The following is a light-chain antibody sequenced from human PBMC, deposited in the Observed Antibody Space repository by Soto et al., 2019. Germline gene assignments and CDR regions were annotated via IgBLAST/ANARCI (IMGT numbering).Light chain of an antibody. Sequence: QPVLTQPASVSGAPGQRVTISCTGSNSNIGAVYDVHWYQQLPGTAPKLLIYSNNQRPSGVPDRFSGSKSGTSASLAISGLQSEDEADYYCAAWDDSLNGWVFGGGTKLTVL. J-gene: IGLJ3*02. CDR2: SNN. CDR1: NSNIGAVYD. CDR3: AAWDDSLNGWV. V-gene: IGLV1-40*01.